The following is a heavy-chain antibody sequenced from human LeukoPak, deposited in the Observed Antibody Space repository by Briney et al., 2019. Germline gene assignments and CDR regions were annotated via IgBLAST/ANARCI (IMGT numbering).Heavy chain of an antibody. V-gene: IGHV1-2*02. CDR2: INPNSGGT. J-gene: IGHJ4*02. Sequence: ASVKVSCKASGYTFTGYYVHWVRQAPGQGLEWMGWINPNSGGTNYAQKFQGRVTMTRDTSISTAYMELSRLRSDDTAVYYCARDPRNYYDSSGYYFLGYWGQGTLVTVSS. CDR1: GYTFTGYY. D-gene: IGHD3-22*01. CDR3: ARDPRNYYDSSGYYFLGY.